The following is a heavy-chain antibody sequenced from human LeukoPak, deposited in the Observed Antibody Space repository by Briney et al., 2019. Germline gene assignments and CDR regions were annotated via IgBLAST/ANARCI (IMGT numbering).Heavy chain of an antibody. V-gene: IGHV3-74*01. J-gene: IGHJ6*02. CDR3: ASRSPDYDFWSGYYTRGWGYYYYGMDV. D-gene: IGHD3-3*01. Sequence: GGSLRLSCAASGFTFSSYWMHWGRQAPGKGLVWVSRINSDGSSTSYSDSGKGRFTISRDNAKNTLYLQMHSLRAEDTAVYYCASRSPDYDFWSGYYTRGWGYYYYGMDVWGQGTTVTVSS. CDR1: GFTFSSYW. CDR2: INSDGSST.